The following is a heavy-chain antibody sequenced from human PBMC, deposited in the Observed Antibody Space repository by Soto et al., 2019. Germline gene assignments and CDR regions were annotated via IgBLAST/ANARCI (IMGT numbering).Heavy chain of an antibody. Sequence: ASVKVSCKASGYTFTSYAMNWVRQAPGQGLEWMGWINTNTGNPTYAQGFTGRFVFSLDTSVSTAYLQICSLKAEDTAVYYCAGRYCSSTSCYGYYYYYGMDVWGHGTTVTVSS. D-gene: IGHD2-2*01. J-gene: IGHJ6*02. V-gene: IGHV7-4-1*01. CDR2: INTNTGNP. CDR3: AGRYCSSTSCYGYYYYYGMDV. CDR1: GYTFTSYA.